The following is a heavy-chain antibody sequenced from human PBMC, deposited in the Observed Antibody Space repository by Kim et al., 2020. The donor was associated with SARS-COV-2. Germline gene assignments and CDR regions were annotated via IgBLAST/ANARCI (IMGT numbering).Heavy chain of an antibody. Sequence: STNYNPSLKSRVTISVGTSKHQFSLKLSSVTAADTAVYYCARDLDYEFDYWGQGTLVTVSS. CDR2: ST. V-gene: IGHV4-59*01. CDR3: ARDLDYEFDY. D-gene: IGHD4-17*01. J-gene: IGHJ4*02.